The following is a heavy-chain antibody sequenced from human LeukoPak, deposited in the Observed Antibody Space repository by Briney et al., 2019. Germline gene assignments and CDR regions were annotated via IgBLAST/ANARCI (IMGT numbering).Heavy chain of an antibody. CDR2: IYYSGST. V-gene: IGHV4-30-4*02. J-gene: IGHJ6*02. Sequence: SETLSLTCTVSGGSISSGDYYWSWIRQPPGKGLEWIGYIYYSGSTYYNPSLKSRVTISVDTSKNQFSLKLSSVTAADTAVYYCARYDGWYYYGMDVWGQGTTVTVSS. CDR3: ARYDGWYYYGMDV. CDR1: GGSISSGDYY. D-gene: IGHD5-24*01.